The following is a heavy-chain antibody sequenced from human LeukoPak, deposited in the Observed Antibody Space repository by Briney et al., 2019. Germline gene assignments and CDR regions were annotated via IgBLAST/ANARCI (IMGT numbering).Heavy chain of an antibody. CDR1: GFTFSSYA. Sequence: GGSLRLSCAASGFTFSSYAMSWVRQAPGKGLEWVSAISGSGGSTYYADSVKGRFTISRDNSKNTLYLQMNSLRAADTAVYYCAKDLHYDILTGYFPYWGQGTLVTVSS. CDR3: AKDLHYDILTGYFPY. CDR2: ISGSGGST. V-gene: IGHV3-23*01. D-gene: IGHD3-9*01. J-gene: IGHJ4*02.